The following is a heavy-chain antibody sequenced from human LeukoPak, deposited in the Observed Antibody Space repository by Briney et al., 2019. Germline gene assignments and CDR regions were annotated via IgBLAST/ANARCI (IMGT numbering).Heavy chain of an antibody. CDR2: INHSGST. V-gene: IGHV4-34*01. J-gene: IGHJ4*02. CDR1: GGSFSGYY. Sequence: SSETLSLTCAVYGGSFSGYYWSWIRQPPGKGLEWIGEINHSGSTNYNPSLKSRVTISVDTSKNQFSLKLSSVTDADTAVYYCARGGDIVVVPAALSYYYDYWGQGTLVTVSS. D-gene: IGHD2-2*01. CDR3: ARGGDIVVVPAALSYYYDY.